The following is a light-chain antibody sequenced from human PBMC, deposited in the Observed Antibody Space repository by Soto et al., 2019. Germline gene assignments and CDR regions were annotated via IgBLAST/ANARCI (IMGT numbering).Light chain of an antibody. J-gene: IGKJ5*01. CDR2: DST. CDR3: QQRHVWPPIP. CDR1: QSIHTS. Sequence: EIVLTQSPGTLSLSPGERATLSCRASQSIHTSLAWYQQKSGKPPRLVIYDSTLRANGVPDRFGGGRSGTEFTLTLNSLEPEGFAVSYCQQRHVWPPIPLGQGTRLEIK. V-gene: IGKV3-11*01.